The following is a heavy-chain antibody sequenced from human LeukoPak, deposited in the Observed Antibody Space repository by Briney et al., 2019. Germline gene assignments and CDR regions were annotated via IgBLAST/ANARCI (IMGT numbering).Heavy chain of an antibody. CDR3: AKDVGVAATSPTSYFYYGMDV. V-gene: IGHV3-23*01. CDR1: GYTFSSYP. D-gene: IGHD2-15*01. CDR2: ISDRDGST. J-gene: IGHJ6*02. Sequence: GGSLRLSCAASGYTFSSYPMSWVPRAPGKGLEWVSSISDRDGSTNYVGAVKGRFTVSRDNSKNTLYLQMNNLRGEDTAVYFCAKDVGVAATSPTSYFYYGMDVWGQGTTVTVS.